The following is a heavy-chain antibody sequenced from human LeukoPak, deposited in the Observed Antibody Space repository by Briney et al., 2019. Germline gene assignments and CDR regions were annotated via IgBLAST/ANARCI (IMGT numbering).Heavy chain of an antibody. Sequence: PSQTLSVPGTVSGGCILSGGYSLSWIRQPPGKVLAWIGYIYSRGSTNYNPSLKSRVTISVDTSKNQFSLKLSSVTAADTAVYYCARVDSYYDFWSGYVAQAFDIWGQGTMVTVSS. V-gene: IGHV4-31*03. CDR3: ARVDSYYDFWSGYVAQAFDI. D-gene: IGHD3-3*01. CDR1: GGCILSGGYS. CDR2: IYSRGST. J-gene: IGHJ3*02.